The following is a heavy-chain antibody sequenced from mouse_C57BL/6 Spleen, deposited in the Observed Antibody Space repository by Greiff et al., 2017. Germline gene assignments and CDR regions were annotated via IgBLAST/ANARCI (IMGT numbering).Heavy chain of an antibody. V-gene: IGHV14-3*01. D-gene: IGHD2-3*01. CDR3: ASQIYDGYYGYAMDY. J-gene: IGHJ4*01. Sequence: EVQLVESVAELVRPGASVKLSCTASGFNIKNTYMHWVKQRPEQGLEWIGRIDPANGNTKYAPKFQGKATITADTSSNTAYLQLSSLTSEDTAIYYCASQIYDGYYGYAMDYWGQGTSVTVSS. CDR2: IDPANGNT. CDR1: GFNIKNTY.